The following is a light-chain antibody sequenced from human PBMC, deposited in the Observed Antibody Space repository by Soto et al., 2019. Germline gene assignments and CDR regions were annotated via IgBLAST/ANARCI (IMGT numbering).Light chain of an antibody. Sequence: DIQMTQSPSSLSASVGDRVTITCRASQSISSYLNWYQQKPGKAPKLLIYAASSLQSGVPSRFSGSGSGTEFTLTISSLQHEDFATYYCQQSYSTPLTFGGGTKVAIK. CDR2: AAS. CDR3: QQSYSTPLT. J-gene: IGKJ4*01. V-gene: IGKV1-39*01. CDR1: QSISSY.